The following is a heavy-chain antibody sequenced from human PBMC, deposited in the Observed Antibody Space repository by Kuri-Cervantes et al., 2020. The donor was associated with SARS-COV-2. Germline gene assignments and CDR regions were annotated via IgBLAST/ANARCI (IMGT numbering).Heavy chain of an antibody. CDR3: ARRFGTNWFDL. CDR1: GYTFTSQW. Sequence: GESLKISCNVSGYTFTSQWIGWVRQMPGKGLEWMGMIYPAGSDTRYSPSFRGQVTISADKSINTAYLQWNSLRAADTAIYCCARRFGTNWFDLWGQGTLVTVSS. V-gene: IGHV5-51*01. D-gene: IGHD3-16*01. J-gene: IGHJ5*02. CDR2: IYPAGSDT.